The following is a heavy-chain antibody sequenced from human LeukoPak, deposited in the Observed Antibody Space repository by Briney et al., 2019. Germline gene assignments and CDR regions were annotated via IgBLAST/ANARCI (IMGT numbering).Heavy chain of an antibody. CDR3: ATAGGFCSSDGRYYFDS. J-gene: IGHJ4*02. CDR2: IWHDGSEK. Sequence: GGSLTLSCSTSDFTFSSHAMHWLRQVPGKGLEGVAVIWHDGSEKYYEDSVKGRFSISRDNSRNTLFLQMKSLRAEDTAVYYCATAGGFCSSDGRYYFDSWGQGTLVTVSS. D-gene: IGHD2-2*01. V-gene: IGHV3-33*01. CDR1: DFTFSSHA.